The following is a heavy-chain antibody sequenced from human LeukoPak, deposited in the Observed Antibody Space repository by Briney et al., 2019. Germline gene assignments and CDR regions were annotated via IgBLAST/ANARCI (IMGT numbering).Heavy chain of an antibody. J-gene: IGHJ3*02. V-gene: IGHV4-61*02. CDR1: GGSISSGSYY. D-gene: IGHD2-2*01. CDR2: IYTSGST. Sequence: ASQTLSLTCTVSGGSISSGSYYWSWIRQPAGKGLEWIGRIYTSGSTNYNPSLKSRVTISVDTSKNQFSLKLSSVTAADTAVYYCARGGDYCSSTSCSDAFDIWGQGTMVTVSS. CDR3: ARGGDYCSSTSCSDAFDI.